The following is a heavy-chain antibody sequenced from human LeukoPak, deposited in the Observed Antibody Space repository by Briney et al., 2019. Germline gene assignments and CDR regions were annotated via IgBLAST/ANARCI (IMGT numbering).Heavy chain of an antibody. CDR3: ARGVYIAAAQYAY. D-gene: IGHD6-13*01. CDR2: IYYSGTT. Sequence: PSETLSLTCSVSGGSLSSYYWTWIPQPPGKGLEWIGYIYYSGTTNYNPSLKSRVTISVDTSKNQFSLKLSSVTAADTAVYYCARGVYIAAAQYAYWGQGTLVTVSS. J-gene: IGHJ4*02. CDR1: GGSLSSYY. V-gene: IGHV4-59*01.